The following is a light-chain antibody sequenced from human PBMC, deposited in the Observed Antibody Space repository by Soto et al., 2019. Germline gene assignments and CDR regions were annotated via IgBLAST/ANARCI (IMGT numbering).Light chain of an antibody. J-gene: IGKJ2*01. CDR3: QQYYSPPPYT. Sequence: DIVMTQSPDSLAVSLGERATINCKSSQSVLYSSNNKNYLAWYQQKPGQPPKLLIYWASTRESGVPDRFSGSGSGTDFTLTISSLQAEDVAVYYCQQYYSPPPYTCGQGTKLEIK. CDR1: QSVLYSSNNKNY. V-gene: IGKV4-1*01. CDR2: WAS.